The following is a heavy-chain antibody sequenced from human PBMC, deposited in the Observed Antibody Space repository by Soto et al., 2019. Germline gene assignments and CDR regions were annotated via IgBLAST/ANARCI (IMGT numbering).Heavy chain of an antibody. CDR1: GYSVSAYY. CDR3: ARESGGTTATLDYYYFYMDV. D-gene: IGHD4-17*01. Sequence: QVQLVQSGAEVTKPGASVRVSCKASGYSVSAYYIHWTRQAPGQGLEWMGWINPNSGGTKFAQKFQGWVTMTRDTSISTAYMELSRLKSDDTAVYFCARESGGTTATLDYYYFYMDVWGKGTTVTVSS. CDR2: INPNSGGT. J-gene: IGHJ6*03. V-gene: IGHV1-2*04.